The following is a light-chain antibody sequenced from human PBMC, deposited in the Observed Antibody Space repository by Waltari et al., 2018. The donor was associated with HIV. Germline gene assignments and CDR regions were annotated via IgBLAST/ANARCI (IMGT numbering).Light chain of an antibody. CDR2: EGI. Sequence: QSALTQPASVSGSPGQSITISCTGSSNDVGNYNLVSWYQQHPGKAPKLMIYEGINRPSGVSNRFSGSKSGNTASLTISELQAEDEADYYCCSYAGSSNWVFGGGTKLTVL. CDR1: SNDVGNYNL. CDR3: CSYAGSSNWV. V-gene: IGLV2-23*01. J-gene: IGLJ3*02.